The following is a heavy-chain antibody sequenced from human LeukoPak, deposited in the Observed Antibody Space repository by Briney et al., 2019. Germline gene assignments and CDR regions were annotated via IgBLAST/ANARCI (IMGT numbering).Heavy chain of an antibody. CDR3: ARRVSSSGFDAFDV. V-gene: IGHV5-51*01. CDR2: NYPGDFDT. Sequence: GESLKISCKGSGYSFATYWIGWVRQMPGKGLEWMGINYPGDFDTTYSPSFQGQVTMSAGKSISTAYLQWSSLKASDTAMYYCARRVSSSGFDAFDVWGQGTMVTVSS. D-gene: IGHD5-12*01. CDR1: GYSFATYW. J-gene: IGHJ3*01.